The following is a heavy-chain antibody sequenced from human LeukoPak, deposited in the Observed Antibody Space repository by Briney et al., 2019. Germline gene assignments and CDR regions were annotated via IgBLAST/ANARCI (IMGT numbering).Heavy chain of an antibody. V-gene: IGHV4-61*09. CDR2: IYTTGST. J-gene: IGHJ4*02. Sequence: SQTLSLTCTVSGGSINSGSYYWHWIRQSAGKGLEWIGHIYTTGSTNCSPSLRSRVTISLDRPKNQFSLKLNSVTAADTAVYYCARCTSTSCYNFDYWGQGTLVTVSS. CDR3: ARCTSTSCYNFDY. D-gene: IGHD2-2*02. CDR1: GGSINSGSYY.